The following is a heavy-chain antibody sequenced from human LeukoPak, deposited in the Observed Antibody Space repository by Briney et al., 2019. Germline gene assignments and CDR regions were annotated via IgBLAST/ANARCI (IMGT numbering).Heavy chain of an antibody. CDR1: GDSISYYY. CDR2: ISTSGTT. Sequence: SETLSLTCTVSGDSISYYYWSWIRQPAGKGLEWIGRISTSGTTNYNPSLKSRVTISVDTSKNQFSLKLSSVTAADTAVYYCADHIAAAGHHYFDYWGQGTLVTVSS. J-gene: IGHJ4*02. V-gene: IGHV4-4*07. CDR3: ADHIAAAGHHYFDY. D-gene: IGHD6-13*01.